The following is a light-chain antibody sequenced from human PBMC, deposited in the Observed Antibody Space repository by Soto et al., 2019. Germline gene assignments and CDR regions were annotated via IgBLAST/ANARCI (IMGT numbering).Light chain of an antibody. CDR1: QSVSNN. CDR3: QQYDTWPPRWT. V-gene: IGKV3-15*01. J-gene: IGKJ1*01. CDR2: GAS. Sequence: EIVMTQSPATLSVSPGERATLSCRASQSVSNNLAWYQQKPGQPPRLLIYGASTRATGIPARFSGSGSGTEFTLTISSLQSEDFAVYFCQQYDTWPPRWTFGQGTKVEIK.